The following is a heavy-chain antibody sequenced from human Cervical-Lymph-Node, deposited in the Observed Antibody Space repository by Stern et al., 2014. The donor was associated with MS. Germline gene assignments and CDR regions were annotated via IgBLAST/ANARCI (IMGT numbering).Heavy chain of an antibody. J-gene: IGHJ4*02. D-gene: IGHD4-17*01. CDR1: GFTFSSFA. CDR3: AKADYGDYLLFES. Sequence: EDQLVESGGGLVQPGGSLRLSCAASGFTFSSFAMSWVRQAPGQGLEWVSTMSGSGYSTYQADSGKGRFTISRDNSKNTLYLQMNSLRAEDTAVYYCAKADYGDYLLFESWGQGTLVTVSS. V-gene: IGHV3-23*04. CDR2: MSGSGYST.